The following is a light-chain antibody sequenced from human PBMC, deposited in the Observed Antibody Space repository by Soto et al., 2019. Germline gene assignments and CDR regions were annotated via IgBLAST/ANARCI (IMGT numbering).Light chain of an antibody. CDR1: QSVGTN. CDR2: GVS. CDR3: QQYNNWPQT. J-gene: IGKJ1*01. Sequence: ERVMTQSPVTLSVSPGESVTLSCRASQSVGTNLAWYQQKPGQAPSLLIYGVSTRATGIPTRFSGCGSGRQFTLTISSLQSEDFAVYYCQQYNNWPQTFGQGTKV. V-gene: IGKV3-15*01.